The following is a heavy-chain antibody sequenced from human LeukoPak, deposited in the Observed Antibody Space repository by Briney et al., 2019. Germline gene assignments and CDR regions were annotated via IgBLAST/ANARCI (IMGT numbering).Heavy chain of an antibody. CDR3: ARGVDIAMVTTPSY. J-gene: IGHJ4*02. CDR1: GFTFDDYG. V-gene: IGHV3-20*04. CDR2: INWNGGST. Sequence: GGSLRLSCAASGFTFDDYGMSWVRQAPGKGLEWVSGINWNGGSTGYADSVKGRFTISRDNAKNSLYLQMNSLRAEDTALYYCARGVDIAMVTTPSYWGQGTLVTVSS. D-gene: IGHD5-18*01.